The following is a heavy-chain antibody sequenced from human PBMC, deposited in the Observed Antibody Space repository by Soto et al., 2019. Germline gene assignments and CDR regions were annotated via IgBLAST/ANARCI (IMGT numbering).Heavy chain of an antibody. CDR1: GGSISSYY. CDR2: IYYSGST. Sequence: SETLSLTCTVSGGSISSYYWSWIRQPPGKGLEWIGYIYYSGSTNYNPPLKSRATISVDTSKNQFSLKLSSVTAADTAVYYCARVTSRGPYYDFWSGSHDAFDIWGQGTMVTVSS. J-gene: IGHJ3*02. V-gene: IGHV4-59*01. D-gene: IGHD3-3*01. CDR3: ARVTSRGPYYDFWSGSHDAFDI.